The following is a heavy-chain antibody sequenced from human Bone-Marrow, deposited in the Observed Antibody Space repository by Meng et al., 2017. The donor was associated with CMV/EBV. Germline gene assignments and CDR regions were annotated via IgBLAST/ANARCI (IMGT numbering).Heavy chain of an antibody. V-gene: IGHV1-18*01. J-gene: IGHJ4*02. CDR3: ARIFYGVNLFDS. D-gene: IGHD2/OR15-2a*01. CDR2: ISLYNGNT. CDR1: GYTFTHYG. Sequence: CKASGYTFTHYGIGWVRQAPGQGLQYMGWISLYNGNTNYAQSLQGRVTMTTDTSTSTAYMELRSLRSDDTAVYYCARIFYGVNLFDSWGQGTLVTVSS.